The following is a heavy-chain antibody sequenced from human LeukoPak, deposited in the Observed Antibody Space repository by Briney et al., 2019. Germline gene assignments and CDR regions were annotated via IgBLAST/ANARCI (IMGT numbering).Heavy chain of an antibody. CDR3: ARFLNCRDAFDI. D-gene: IGHD1-1*01. J-gene: IGHJ3*02. CDR2: IYYSGST. Sequence: PSETLSLTCTVSGGSISSYYWSWIRQPPGKGLEWIGYIYYSGSTNYNPSLKSRVTISVDTSKNQFSLKLSSVTAADTAVYYCARFLNCRDAFDIWGQGTMVTVSS. CDR1: GGSISSYY. V-gene: IGHV4-59*01.